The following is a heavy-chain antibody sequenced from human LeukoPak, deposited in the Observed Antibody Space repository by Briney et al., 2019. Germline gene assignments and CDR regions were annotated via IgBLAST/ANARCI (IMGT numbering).Heavy chain of an antibody. V-gene: IGHV4-30-4*01. CDR1: GGSISSGDYY. J-gene: IGHJ4*02. D-gene: IGHD1-1*01. CDR2: IYYSGST. Sequence: SETRSFTCTVSGGSISSGDYYWSWIRQPPGKGLEWIGYIYYSGSTYCNPSLKSRVTISEDTSKNQFSLKLSSVTAADTAVYYCASLTLNNWGEFDYWGQGTLVTVSS. CDR3: ASLTLNNWGEFDY.